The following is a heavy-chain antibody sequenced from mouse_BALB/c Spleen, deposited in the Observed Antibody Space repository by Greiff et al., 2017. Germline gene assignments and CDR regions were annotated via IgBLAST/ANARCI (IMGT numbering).Heavy chain of an antibody. CDR2: ISDGGSYT. CDR1: GFTFSDYY. D-gene: IGHD2-2*01. V-gene: IGHV5-4*02. J-gene: IGHJ3*01. CDR3: ARGHYGYDWFAY. Sequence: DVKLVESGGGLVKPGGSLKLSCAASGFTFSDYYMYWVRQTPEKRLEWVATISDGGSYTYYPDSVKGRFTISRDNAKNNLYLQMSSLKSEDTAMYYCARGHYGYDWFAYWGQGTLVTVSA.